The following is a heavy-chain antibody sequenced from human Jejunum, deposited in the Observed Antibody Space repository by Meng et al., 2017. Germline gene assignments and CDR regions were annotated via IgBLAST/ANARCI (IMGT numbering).Heavy chain of an antibody. J-gene: IGHJ3*02. D-gene: IGHD2/OR15-2a*01. Sequence: GESLKISCTGSGFIFNSYYMGWLRQAPGKGLEWVASISPDGSQKYYVDSVKGRFTISREYAQKSLSLQMNSLRVEDTALYYCARGNIGAFDIWGQGTVVTVSS. CDR1: GFIFNSYY. V-gene: IGHV3-7*01. CDR3: ARGNIGAFDI. CDR2: ISPDGSQK.